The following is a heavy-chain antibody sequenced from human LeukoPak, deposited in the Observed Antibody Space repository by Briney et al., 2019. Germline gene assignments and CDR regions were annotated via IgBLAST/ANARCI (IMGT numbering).Heavy chain of an antibody. CDR1: GFPFTSYW. J-gene: IGHJ4*02. D-gene: IGHD3-22*01. CDR3: ARSGNYYDTSGYHY. V-gene: IGHV5-51*01. CDR2: IYPGDSDT. Sequence: GEPLKISCQASGFPFTSYWIAWARQLPGKGLEWMGIIYPGDSDTRYSPSFQGQVTISGDKSISPAYLQWSSLKASDTAMYYCARSGNYYDTSGYHYWGQGTLLTVSS.